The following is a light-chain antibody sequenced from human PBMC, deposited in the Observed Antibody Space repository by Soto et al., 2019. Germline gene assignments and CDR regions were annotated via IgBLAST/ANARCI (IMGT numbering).Light chain of an antibody. CDR3: GSYAGGNTFV. V-gene: IGLV2-8*01. Sequence: QSVLTQSPSASESPGQSVTISCIGTSSDVGGYNYVSWYQHHPGKAPKLIIYEVTKRPSGVPDRFSGSRSGTTASLTVSGLQAEDEADYYCGSYAGGNTFVFGTGTKV. CDR1: SSDVGGYNY. CDR2: EVT. J-gene: IGLJ1*01.